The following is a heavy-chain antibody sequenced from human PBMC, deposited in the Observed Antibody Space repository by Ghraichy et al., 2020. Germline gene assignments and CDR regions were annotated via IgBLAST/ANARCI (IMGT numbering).Heavy chain of an antibody. D-gene: IGHD1-26*01. Sequence: ASVKVSCKVSGYTLTELSMHWVRQAPGKGLEWMGGFDPEDGETIYAQKFQGRVTMTEDTSTDTAYMELSSLRSEDTAVYYCATDRRRTSGSYWMSYYFDYWGQGTLVTVSS. CDR2: FDPEDGET. V-gene: IGHV1-24*01. J-gene: IGHJ4*02. CDR3: ATDRRRTSGSYWMSYYFDY. CDR1: GYTLTELS.